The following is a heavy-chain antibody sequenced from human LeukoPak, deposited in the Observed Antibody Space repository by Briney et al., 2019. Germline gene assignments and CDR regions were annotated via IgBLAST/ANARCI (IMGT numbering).Heavy chain of an antibody. CDR1: GYTFTDFA. Sequence: ASVKVSCKTSGYTFTDFALTWVRQAPGQGLEYMGWISGYNGNTKYAPEFQGRVTITTDTSTTTAYMELRSLRSDDTAVYYCARTPYCSSTSCYRQTVWFDYWGQGTLVTVSS. V-gene: IGHV1-18*01. CDR2: ISGYNGNT. CDR3: ARTPYCSSTSCYRQTVWFDY. D-gene: IGHD2-2*02. J-gene: IGHJ4*02.